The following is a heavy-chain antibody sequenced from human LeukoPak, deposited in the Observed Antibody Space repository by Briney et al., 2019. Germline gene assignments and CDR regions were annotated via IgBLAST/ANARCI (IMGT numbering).Heavy chain of an antibody. CDR3: ARDDVREGATLDY. Sequence: SQTLSLTCAISGDSVSSSSAAWNWIGQSPSRGLEWLGRTYYRSKWYNDYAVSAKSRITINPDTSKNQFSLQLNSVTPEDTAVYYCARDDVREGATLDYWGQGTLVTVSS. CDR1: GDSVSSSSAA. D-gene: IGHD1-26*01. V-gene: IGHV6-1*01. CDR2: TYYRSKWYN. J-gene: IGHJ4*02.